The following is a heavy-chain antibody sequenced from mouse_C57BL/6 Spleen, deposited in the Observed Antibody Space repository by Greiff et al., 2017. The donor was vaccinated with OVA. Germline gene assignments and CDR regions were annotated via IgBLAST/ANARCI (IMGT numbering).Heavy chain of an antibody. Sequence: QVQLQQPGAELVKPGASVKLSCKASGYTFTSYWMQWVKQRPGQGLEWIGEIDPSDSYTNYNQKFKGKATLTVDTSSSTAYVQLSSLTSEDSAVYYCARNYYGSSYDFDYWGQGTTLTVSS. V-gene: IGHV1-50*01. CDR1: GYTFTSYW. CDR3: ARNYYGSSYDFDY. CDR2: IDPSDSYT. J-gene: IGHJ2*01. D-gene: IGHD1-1*01.